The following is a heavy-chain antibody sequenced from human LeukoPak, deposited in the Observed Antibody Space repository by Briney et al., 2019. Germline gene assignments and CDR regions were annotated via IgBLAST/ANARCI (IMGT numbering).Heavy chain of an antibody. J-gene: IGHJ4*02. CDR3: ARSLDIVLMVYASPYDY. V-gene: IGHV4-38-2*02. CDR2: NYHSGSL. CDR1: GYSISRGYY. Sequence: WETLTLTCTVSGYSISRGYYWGWLRQPPGEGLGWIGSNYHSGSLYYNPSLKSRVTISVHTSKKQFSLKLSSVTAADTAVYYCARSLDIVLMVYASPYDYWGQETVVTVPS. D-gene: IGHD2-8*01.